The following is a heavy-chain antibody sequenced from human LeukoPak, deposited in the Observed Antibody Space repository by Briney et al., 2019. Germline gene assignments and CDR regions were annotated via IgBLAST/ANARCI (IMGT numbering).Heavy chain of an antibody. J-gene: IGHJ4*02. CDR3: ARGGWADWFPCDY. CDR2: IYHSGGT. CDR1: GDSISTTNW. Sequence: SETLSLTCAVSGDSISTTNWWSWVRQPPGKGLEWIGEIYHSGGTNYNPSLTSRVTMSLDTSKNQVSLKVYSMTAADTAVYFCARGGWADWFPCDYWGQGTLVTVSS. V-gene: IGHV4-4*02. D-gene: IGHD3-9*01.